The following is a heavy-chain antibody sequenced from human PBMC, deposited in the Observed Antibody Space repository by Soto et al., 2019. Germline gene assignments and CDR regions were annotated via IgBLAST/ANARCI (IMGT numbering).Heavy chain of an antibody. D-gene: IGHD3-22*01. J-gene: IGHJ5*02. V-gene: IGHV3-74*01. CDR2: INSDGSST. CDR3: ARDSTASSATYYYDSSGYFGFDP. Sequence: GGSLRLSCAASGFTFSSYWMHWVRQAPGKGLVWVSRINSDGSSTSYADSVKGRFTISRDNAKNTLYLQMNSLRAEDTAVYYCARDSTASSATYYYDSSGYFGFDPWGQGTLVTVSS. CDR1: GFTFSSYW.